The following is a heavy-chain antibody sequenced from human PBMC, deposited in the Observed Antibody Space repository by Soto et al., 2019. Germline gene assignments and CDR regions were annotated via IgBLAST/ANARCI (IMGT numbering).Heavy chain of an antibody. CDR2: MNPNSGNT. CDR3: ARGQLMVYAKIYYYYYGMDV. V-gene: IGHV1-8*01. Sequence: ASVKVSCKASGYTFTSYDINWVRQATGQGLEWMGWMNPNSGNTGYAQKLQGRVTMTRNTSISTAYMELSSLRSEDTAVYYCARGQLMVYAKIYYYYYGMDVWGQGPTVTVSS. J-gene: IGHJ6*02. CDR1: GYTFTSYD. D-gene: IGHD2-8*01.